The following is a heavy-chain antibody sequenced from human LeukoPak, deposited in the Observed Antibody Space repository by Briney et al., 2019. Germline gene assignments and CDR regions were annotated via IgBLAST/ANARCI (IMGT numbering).Heavy chain of an antibody. CDR2: INPSGGST. D-gene: IGHD4-17*01. CDR3: ARVTTVTYNFDY. V-gene: IGHV1-46*01. J-gene: IGHJ4*02. CDR1: VYTFTSYY. Sequence: ASVKDSCKASVYTFTSYYMHWVRQAPGQGLEWMGIINPSGGSTSYAQKFQGRVTMTRDTSTSTVYMELSSLRSEDTAVYYCARVTTVTYNFDYWGQGTLVTVSS.